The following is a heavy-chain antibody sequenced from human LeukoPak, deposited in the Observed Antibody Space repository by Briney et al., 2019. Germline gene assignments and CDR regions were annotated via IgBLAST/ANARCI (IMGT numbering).Heavy chain of an antibody. CDR1: GGSISSYY. D-gene: IGHD4-11*01. CDR2: LHASGTT. V-gene: IGHV4-4*07. CDR3: ARVDYSNYGWFDP. Sequence: SETLSLTCTVSGGSISSYYWIWIRQPAGKGLEWIGRLHASGTTNYNPSLKSRITMSVDTSKNQFSLKLSSVTAADTAVYYCARVDYSNYGWFDPWGQGTLVTVSS. J-gene: IGHJ5*02.